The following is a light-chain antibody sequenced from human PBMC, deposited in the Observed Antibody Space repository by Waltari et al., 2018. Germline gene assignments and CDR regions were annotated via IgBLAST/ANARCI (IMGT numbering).Light chain of an antibody. V-gene: IGLV2-14*03. Sequence: QSALTQPASVSGSPGQSVTISCGGTNSDIGYYNFVSWYQQHPGKAPKLLIYKVTYRPSGVSDRFSGSKSGNTASLTISGLQFVDEADYYCSSKTTDNNVDVVFGGGTQLNV. CDR1: NSDIGYYNF. CDR2: KVT. CDR3: SSKTTDNNVDVV. J-gene: IGLJ2*01.